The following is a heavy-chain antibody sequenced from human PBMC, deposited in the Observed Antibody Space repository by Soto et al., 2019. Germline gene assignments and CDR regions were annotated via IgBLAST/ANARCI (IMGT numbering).Heavy chain of an antibody. V-gene: IGHV1-69*02. CDR1: GGTFSSYT. D-gene: IGHD3-10*01. CDR2: IIPILGIA. Sequence: QVQLVQSGAEVKKPGSSVKVSCKASGGTFSSYTISWVRQAPGQGLEWMGRIIPILGIANYAQKFQGRVTITADKSTSTAYMELSSLRSEYTAVYYCARGSTYYYGSGSSRYAFDYWGQGTLVTVSS. CDR3: ARGSTYYYGSGSSRYAFDY. J-gene: IGHJ4*02.